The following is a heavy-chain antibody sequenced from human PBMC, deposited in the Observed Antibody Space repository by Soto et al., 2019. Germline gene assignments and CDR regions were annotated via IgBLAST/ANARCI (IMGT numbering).Heavy chain of an antibody. CDR2: ISYDGSNK. D-gene: IGHD4-17*01. Sequence: GGSLRLSCAASGFTFSSYGVHWVRQAPGKGLEWVAVISYDGSNKYYADSVKGRFTISRDNSKNTLYLQMNSLRAEDTAVYYCAREPAPTTVTTGGYNWFDPWGQGTLVTVSS. V-gene: IGHV3-30*03. CDR3: AREPAPTTVTTGGYNWFDP. J-gene: IGHJ5*02. CDR1: GFTFSSYG.